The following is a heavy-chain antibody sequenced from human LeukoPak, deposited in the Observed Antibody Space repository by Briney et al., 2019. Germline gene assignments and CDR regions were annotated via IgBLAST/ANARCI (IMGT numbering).Heavy chain of an antibody. CDR2: IKQDGSDK. Sequence: GGALRLSCAASVLTFSRYWMHWVRQAPGKGLEWVANIKQDGSDKYYVDSVKGRFTISRDNAKNSLYLQMNSLRAEDTALYYCGRAGSGLDYWGQGTLVTVSS. D-gene: IGHD6-19*01. V-gene: IGHV3-7*04. CDR1: VLTFSRYW. CDR3: GRAGSGLDY. J-gene: IGHJ4*02.